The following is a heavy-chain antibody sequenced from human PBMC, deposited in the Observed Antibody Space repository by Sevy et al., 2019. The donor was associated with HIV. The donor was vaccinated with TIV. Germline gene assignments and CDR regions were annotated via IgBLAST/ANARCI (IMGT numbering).Heavy chain of an antibody. V-gene: IGHV4-39*01. CDR1: GGSISTNSYY. CDR3: GRHDYGHYHTYFDY. CDR2: IYYNGYT. J-gene: IGHJ4*02. D-gene: IGHD4-17*01. Sequence: SESLSLTCTVSGGSISTNSYYCGWIRQPPGKGLELIGSIYYNGYTYYNPSLKSRVTISVDTSKNQFSLMLISVTAAYTAVYYCGRHDYGHYHTYFDYWGQGTLVTVSS.